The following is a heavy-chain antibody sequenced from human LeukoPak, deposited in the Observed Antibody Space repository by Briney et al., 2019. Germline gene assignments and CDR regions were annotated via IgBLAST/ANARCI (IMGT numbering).Heavy chain of an antibody. CDR3: ARDGGYCSSTSCQAKYNWFDP. CDR2: IHIYRGNT. Sequence: GASVKVSCKASGYSSTNYGISWVRQAPGQGLEWMGWIHIYRGNTNYAQKFQGRVTITRDTSASTAYMELSSLRSEDMAVYYCARDGGYCSSTSCQAKYNWFDPWGQGTLVTVSS. V-gene: IGHV1-18*03. CDR1: GYSSTNYG. D-gene: IGHD2-2*01. J-gene: IGHJ5*02.